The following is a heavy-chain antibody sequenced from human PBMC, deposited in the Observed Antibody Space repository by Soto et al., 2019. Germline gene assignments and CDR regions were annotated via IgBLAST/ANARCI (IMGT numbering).Heavy chain of an antibody. D-gene: IGHD5-12*01. CDR3: ARASRVVVALDY. V-gene: IGHV3-72*01. CDR1: GFTFSDHY. Sequence: EVQLVESGGGLVQPGGSLRLSCAASGFTFSDHYMDWVRQAPGKGLEWLGRSRTKVNSYTTEYAASVKGRFTISRDDSENSLYQQMNSLKTEDTAVYYCARASRVVVALDYWGQGTLVTVSS. CDR2: SRTKVNSYTT. J-gene: IGHJ4*02.